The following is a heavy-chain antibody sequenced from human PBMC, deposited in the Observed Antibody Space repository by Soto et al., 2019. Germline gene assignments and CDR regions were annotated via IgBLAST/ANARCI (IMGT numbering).Heavy chain of an antibody. CDR1: GFTFSSYS. CDR2: ISSSSSYI. D-gene: IGHD3-3*01. V-gene: IGHV3-21*01. CDR3: ARTYYDFWSGYYTNYYYYMDV. J-gene: IGHJ6*03. Sequence: GGSLRLSCAASGFTFSSYSMNWVRQAPGKGLEWVSSISSSSSYIYYADSVKGRFTISRDNAKNSLNLQMNSLRAEDTAVYYCARTYYDFWSGYYTNYYYYMDVWGKGTTVTVSS.